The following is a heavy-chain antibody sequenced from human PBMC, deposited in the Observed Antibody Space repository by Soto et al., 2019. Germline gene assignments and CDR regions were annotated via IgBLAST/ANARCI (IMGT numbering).Heavy chain of an antibody. V-gene: IGHV3-30*18. CDR1: GFTFSSYG. CDR3: AKDLAVVPQAGIKD. CDR2: ISYDGSNK. D-gene: IGHD1-20*01. J-gene: IGHJ3*01. Sequence: QVQLVESGGGVVQPGRSLRLSCAASGFTFSSYGMHWVRQAPGKGLEWVAVISYDGSNKYYADSVKGRFTISRDNSKNTLYLQMNRFRAVDTAVYYCAKDLAVVPQAGIKDWGEGTMVTVSS.